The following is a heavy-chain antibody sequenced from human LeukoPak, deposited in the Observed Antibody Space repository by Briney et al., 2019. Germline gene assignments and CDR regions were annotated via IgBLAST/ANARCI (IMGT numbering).Heavy chain of an antibody. D-gene: IGHD3-22*01. V-gene: IGHV4-4*07. J-gene: IGHJ4*02. Sequence: SETLSLTCTVSGGSISSYYWSWIRQPAGKGLEWIGRIYTSGSTNYNPSLKSRVTMSVDTSKNQFSLKLSSVTAADTAVYYCARVLYYYDSSGYYGLRYWGQGTLVTVSS. CDR1: GGSISSYY. CDR2: IYTSGST. CDR3: ARVLYYYDSSGYYGLRY.